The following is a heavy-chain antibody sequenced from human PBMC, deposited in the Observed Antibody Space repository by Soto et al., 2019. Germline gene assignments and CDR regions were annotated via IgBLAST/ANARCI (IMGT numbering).Heavy chain of an antibody. CDR2: IKSKTDGGTT. D-gene: IGHD3-3*01. Sequence: GGSLRLSCAASGFPFSNAWMNWVRQAPGKGLEWVGRIKSKTDGGTTDYAAPVKGRFTISRDDSKNTLYLQMNSLKTEDTAVNYCTTLIRFLEWPAYPYYSYVRDVWGKGTTFTVS. V-gene: IGHV3-15*07. CDR1: GFPFSNAW. CDR3: TTLIRFLEWPAYPYYSYVRDV. J-gene: IGHJ6*04.